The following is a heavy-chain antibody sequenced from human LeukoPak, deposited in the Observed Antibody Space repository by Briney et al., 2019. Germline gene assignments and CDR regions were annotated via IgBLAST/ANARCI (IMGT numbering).Heavy chain of an antibody. CDR1: GFTFSSYA. CDR2: ISGSGGST. V-gene: IGHV3-23*01. Sequence: GGSLRLSCAASGFTFSSYAMSWVRQAPGKGLEWVSAISGSGGSTYYADSVKGRFTISRDNSKYTLYLQMNSLRAEDTAVYYCAKVLLSGGSCYSDCDYWGQGTLVTVSS. D-gene: IGHD2-15*01. CDR3: AKVLLSGGSCYSDCDY. J-gene: IGHJ4*02.